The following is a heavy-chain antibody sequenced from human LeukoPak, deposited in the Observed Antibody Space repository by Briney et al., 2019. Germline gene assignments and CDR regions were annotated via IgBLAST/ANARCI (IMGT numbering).Heavy chain of an antibody. Sequence: ASVNVSPKASGYTFSIYGISSVRQAPGQGLEWMGWISAYNGNTNYRQKLQGRVTMTTDTSTSTAYMDLRSLRSDDTAIYYCARDSPDGSGTYYNDSPDYWGQGTLVTVSS. CDR2: ISAYNGNT. CDR1: GYTFSIYG. D-gene: IGHD3-10*01. V-gene: IGHV1-18*01. J-gene: IGHJ4*02. CDR3: ARDSPDGSGTYYNDSPDY.